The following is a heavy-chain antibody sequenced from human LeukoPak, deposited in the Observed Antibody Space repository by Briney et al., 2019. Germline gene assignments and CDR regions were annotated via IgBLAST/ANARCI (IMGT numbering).Heavy chain of an antibody. Sequence: PSETPSLTCTVSGGSISSYWWSWIRQSPGKGLEWIGYIYYSGTTNYNPSLRSRVTISVDTSKNQFSLKLSSVTAADTAVYYCARASGDYYVSFDYWGQGTLVTVSS. D-gene: IGHD4-17*01. CDR1: GGSISSYW. V-gene: IGHV4-59*01. CDR2: IYYSGTT. J-gene: IGHJ4*02. CDR3: ARASGDYYVSFDY.